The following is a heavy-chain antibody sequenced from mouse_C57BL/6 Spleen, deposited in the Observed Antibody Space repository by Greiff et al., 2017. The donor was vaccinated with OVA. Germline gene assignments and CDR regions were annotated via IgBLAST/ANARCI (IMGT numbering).Heavy chain of an antibody. Sequence: EVQLQESGAELVRPGASVKLSCTASGFNIKDDYMHWVKQRPERGLEWIGWIDPENGDTEYASKFQGKATITADTSSNTAYLQLSSLTSEDTAVYYCTTSYARSWFAYWGQGTLVTVSA. D-gene: IGHD6-5*01. V-gene: IGHV14-4*01. CDR3: TTSYARSWFAY. J-gene: IGHJ3*01. CDR1: GFNIKDDY. CDR2: IDPENGDT.